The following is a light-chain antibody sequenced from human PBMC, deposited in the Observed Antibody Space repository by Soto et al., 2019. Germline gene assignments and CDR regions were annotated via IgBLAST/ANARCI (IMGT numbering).Light chain of an antibody. J-gene: IGKJ5*01. V-gene: IGKV1-39*01. CDR2: LAS. CDR3: QQSESIPIT. Sequence: DTQMTQSPSSLSASVGDRVTITCRSSHTINRLLNWYQQKPGKAPKLLICLASRLQTGVPSRFSGGGSGTDFSLTISSLQAEDFATYYCQQSESIPITFGQGTRLEL. CDR1: HTINRL.